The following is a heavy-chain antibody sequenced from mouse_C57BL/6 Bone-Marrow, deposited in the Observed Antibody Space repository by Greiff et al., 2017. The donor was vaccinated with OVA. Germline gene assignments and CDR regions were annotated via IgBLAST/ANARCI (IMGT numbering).Heavy chain of an antibody. CDR3: ARDITTVGARAY. Sequence: VQLQQPGAELVRPGSSVKLSCKASGYTFTSYWMDWVKQRPGQGLEWIGNIYPSDSETHYNQKFKDKATLTEDKSSSTAYMQLSSLTSEDSAVYDCARDITTVGARAYWGQGTLVTVSA. CDR2: IYPSDSET. V-gene: IGHV1-61*01. CDR1: GYTFTSYW. D-gene: IGHD1-1*01. J-gene: IGHJ3*01.